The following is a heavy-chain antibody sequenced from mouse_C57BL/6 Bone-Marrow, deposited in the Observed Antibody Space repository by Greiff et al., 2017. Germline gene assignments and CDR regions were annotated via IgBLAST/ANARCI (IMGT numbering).Heavy chain of an antibody. Sequence: EVKLVESGGGLVKPGGSLKLSCAASGFTFSSYAMSWVRQTPEKRLEWVATISDGGSYTYYPDNVKGRFTISRDNAKNNLYLQMRHLKSEDTAMYYCARTLNWDEDFDYWGQGTTLTVSS. D-gene: IGHD4-1*02. CDR2: ISDGGSYT. CDR1: GFTFSSYA. J-gene: IGHJ2*01. V-gene: IGHV5-4*03. CDR3: ARTLNWDEDFDY.